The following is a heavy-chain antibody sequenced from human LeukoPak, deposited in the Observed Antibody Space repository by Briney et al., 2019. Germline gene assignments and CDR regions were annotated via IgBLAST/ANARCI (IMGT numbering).Heavy chain of an antibody. V-gene: IGHV3-30*03. J-gene: IGHJ5*02. CDR3: AREESPYYDFWSGPRGYNWFDP. Sequence: GRSLRLACAASGFTFSSYGMHWVRQAPGKGLEWVAVISYDGSNKYYADSVKGRFTISRDNSKNTLYLQMNSLRAEDTAVYYCAREESPYYDFWSGPRGYNWFDPWGQGTLVTVSS. CDR2: ISYDGSNK. CDR1: GFTFSSYG. D-gene: IGHD3-3*01.